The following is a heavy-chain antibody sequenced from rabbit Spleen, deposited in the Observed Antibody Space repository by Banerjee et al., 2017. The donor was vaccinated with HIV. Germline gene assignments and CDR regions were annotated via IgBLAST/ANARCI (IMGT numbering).Heavy chain of an antibody. CDR3: ARDTGSSFSSYGMDL. D-gene: IGHD8-1*01. Sequence: QSLAESGGDLVKPGASLTLTCTVSGVSFSISSYMCWVRQAPGKGLEWIACIDAGSSGFTYFATWANGRFAISKASSTTVTLQMTRLTAADTATYFCARDTGSSFSSYGMDLWGQGTLVTVS. J-gene: IGHJ6*01. V-gene: IGHV1S40*01. CDR2: IDAGSSGFT. CDR1: GVSFSISSY.